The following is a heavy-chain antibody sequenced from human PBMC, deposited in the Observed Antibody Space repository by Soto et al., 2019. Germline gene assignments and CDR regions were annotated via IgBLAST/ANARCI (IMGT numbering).Heavy chain of an antibody. J-gene: IGHJ4*02. D-gene: IGHD6-19*01. CDR1: GGSISGHY. CDR3: ARVGSSGWSPDY. Sequence: SETLSLTCSVSGGSISGHYWTWIRQSPGKGLEWIGYIFYSGSTNYNPSLKSRVTISVDTSKNQFSLKMSSVTAADTAVYYCARVGSSGWSPDYWGRGTLVTVSS. CDR2: IFYSGST. V-gene: IGHV4-59*11.